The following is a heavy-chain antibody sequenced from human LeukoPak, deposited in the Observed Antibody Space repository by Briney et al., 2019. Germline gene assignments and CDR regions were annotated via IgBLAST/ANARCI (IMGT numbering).Heavy chain of an antibody. V-gene: IGHV4-34*01. J-gene: IGHJ3*02. CDR1: GGPFSGYY. CDR2: INHGGST. D-gene: IGHD3-22*01. Sequence: PSETLSLTCAVYGGPFSGYYWSWIRQPPGKGLDWIGEINHGGSTNYNPSLKSRVTISVDMSKNQFSLKLSSVTAADTAVYYCARDSRGYYYDSSGPDAFDIWGQGTMVTVSS. CDR3: ARDSRGYYYDSSGPDAFDI.